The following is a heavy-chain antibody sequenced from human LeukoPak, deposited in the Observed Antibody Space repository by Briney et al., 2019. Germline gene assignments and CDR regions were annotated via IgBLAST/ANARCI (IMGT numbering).Heavy chain of an antibody. Sequence: ASVKVSCKASGYTFTSYDINWVRQATGQGLEWKGWMNPNSGNTGYAQKFQGRVTMTRNTSISTAYMELSSLRSEDTAVYYCARGLLRYCSGGSCYFDAFDIWGQGTMVTVSS. J-gene: IGHJ3*02. CDR1: GYTFTSYD. V-gene: IGHV1-8*01. CDR2: MNPNSGNT. CDR3: ARGLLRYCSGGSCYFDAFDI. D-gene: IGHD2-15*01.